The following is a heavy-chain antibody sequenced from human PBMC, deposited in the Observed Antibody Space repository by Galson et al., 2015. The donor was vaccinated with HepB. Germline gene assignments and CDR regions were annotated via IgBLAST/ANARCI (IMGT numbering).Heavy chain of an antibody. Sequence: SVKVSCKASGGTFSSYTISWVRQAPGQGLEWMGWINTNTGNPTYAQGFTGRFVFSLDTSVSTAYLQIGSLKAEDTAVYYCARDGGTDCSGGSCYSYDAFDIWGQGTMVTVSS. D-gene: IGHD2-15*01. CDR2: INTNTGNP. V-gene: IGHV7-4-1*01. CDR3: ARDGGTDCSGGSCYSYDAFDI. J-gene: IGHJ3*02. CDR1: GGTFSSYT.